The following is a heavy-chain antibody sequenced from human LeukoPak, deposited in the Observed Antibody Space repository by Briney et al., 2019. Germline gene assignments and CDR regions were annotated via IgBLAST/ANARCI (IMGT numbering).Heavy chain of an antibody. V-gene: IGHV5-51*01. CDR2: IYPGDSDT. CDR3: ARIGVVGATDPDY. D-gene: IGHD1-26*01. J-gene: IGHJ4*02. Sequence: GESLKISCKGSGYRFTSYWIGWVRQMPGKGLEWMGIIYPGDSDTRYSPSFQGQVTISADKSISTAYLHWSSLKASDTAMYYCARIGVVGATDPDYWGQGTLVTVSS. CDR1: GYRFTSYW.